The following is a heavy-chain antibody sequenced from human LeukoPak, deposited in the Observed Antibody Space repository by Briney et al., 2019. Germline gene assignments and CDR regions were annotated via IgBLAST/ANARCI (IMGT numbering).Heavy chain of an antibody. J-gene: IGHJ5*02. Sequence: GGSLRLSCAASGFTFDDYAMHWVRQAPGKGLEWVSLISWDGGSTYYADSVKGRFTISRDNSKDSLYLQMNSLRAEDTALYYCAKDGMVRGVANWFDPWGQGTLVTVSS. CDR2: ISWDGGST. CDR3: AKDGMVRGVANWFDP. CDR1: GFTFDDYA. D-gene: IGHD3-10*01. V-gene: IGHV3-43D*03.